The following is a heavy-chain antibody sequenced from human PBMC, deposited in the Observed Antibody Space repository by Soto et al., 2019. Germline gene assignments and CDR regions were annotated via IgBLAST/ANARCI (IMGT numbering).Heavy chain of an antibody. V-gene: IGHV1-69*01. CDR3: AREIAVAGTDYYYGMDV. J-gene: IGHJ6*02. CDR2: IIPIFGTA. CDR1: GGTFSSYA. D-gene: IGHD6-19*01. Sequence: QVQLVQSGAEVQKPGSSVKVSCKASGGTFSSYAISWVRQAPGQGLEWMGGIIPIFGTANYAQKFQGRVTITADESTSTAYMELSSLRSEDTAVYYCAREIAVAGTDYYYGMDVWGQGTTVTVSS.